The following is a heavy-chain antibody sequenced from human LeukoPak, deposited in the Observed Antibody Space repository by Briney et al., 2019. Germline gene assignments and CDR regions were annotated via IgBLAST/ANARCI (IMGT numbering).Heavy chain of an antibody. CDR2: INSDGSST. V-gene: IGHV3-74*01. CDR3: ARDPTYYYDSSGPYFDY. Sequence: QPGGSLRLSCAASGFTFSSYRMHWVRQAPGKGLVWVSRINSDGSSTSYADSVKGRFTISRDNAKNTLYLQMNSLRAEDTAVYYCARDPTYYYDSSGPYFDYWGQGALVTVSS. D-gene: IGHD3-22*01. J-gene: IGHJ4*02. CDR1: GFTFSSYR.